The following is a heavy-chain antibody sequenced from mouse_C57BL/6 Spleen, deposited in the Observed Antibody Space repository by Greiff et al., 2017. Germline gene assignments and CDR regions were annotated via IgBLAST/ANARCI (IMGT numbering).Heavy chain of an antibody. CDR1: GYAFSSSW. J-gene: IGHJ2*01. CDR2: IYPGDGDT. Sequence: VQLQQSGPELVKPGASVKISCKASGYAFSSSWMNWVKQRPGKGLEWIGRIYPGDGDTNYNGKFKGKATLTADKSSSTAYMQLSSLTSEDSAVYFCARDLLLVHYFDYWGQGTTLTVSS. D-gene: IGHD2-1*01. CDR3: ARDLLLVHYFDY. V-gene: IGHV1-82*01.